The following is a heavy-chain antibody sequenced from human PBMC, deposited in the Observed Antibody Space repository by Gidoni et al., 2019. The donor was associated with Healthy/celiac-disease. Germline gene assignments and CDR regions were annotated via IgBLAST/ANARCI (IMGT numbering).Heavy chain of an antibody. CDR2: IYYSGSA. CDR3: ARANYYDSSGYPNFDY. D-gene: IGHD3-22*01. J-gene: IGHJ4*02. V-gene: IGHV4-31*03. CDR1: GGSISSGGYY. Sequence: QVQLQESGPGLVKPSQTLSLTCTVSGGSISSGGYYWSWIRQHPGKGLEWIGYIYYSGSAYYNPSLKSRVTISVDTSKNQFSLKLSSVTAADTAVYYCARANYYDSSGYPNFDYWGQGTLVTVSS.